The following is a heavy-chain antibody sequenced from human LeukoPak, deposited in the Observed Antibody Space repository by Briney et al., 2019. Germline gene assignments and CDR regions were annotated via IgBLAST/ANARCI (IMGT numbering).Heavy chain of an antibody. CDR3: ASRQGFTIFGVVIPQRDSPDAFDI. Sequence: PSETLSLTCTVSGGSISSSSYYWGWIRQPPGKGLEWIGSIYYSGSTYYNPFLKSRVTISVDTSKNQFSLKLSSVTAADTAVYYCASRQGFTIFGVVIPQRDSPDAFDIWGQGTMVTVSS. J-gene: IGHJ3*02. D-gene: IGHD3-3*01. CDR2: IYYSGST. V-gene: IGHV4-39*01. CDR1: GGSISSSSYY.